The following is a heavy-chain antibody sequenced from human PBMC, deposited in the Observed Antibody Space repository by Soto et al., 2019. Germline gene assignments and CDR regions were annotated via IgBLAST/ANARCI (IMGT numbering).Heavy chain of an antibody. D-gene: IGHD5-12*01. CDR1: GFTFSSYA. J-gene: IGHJ4*02. CDR3: ARGAYSGYDGFDY. Sequence: GGSLRLSCAASGFTFSSYAMHWVRQAPGKGLEYVSAISSNGGSTYYANSVKGRFTISRDNSKNTLYLQMGSLRAEDMAVYYCARGAYSGYDGFDYWGQGTLVTVSS. CDR2: ISSNGGST. V-gene: IGHV3-64*01.